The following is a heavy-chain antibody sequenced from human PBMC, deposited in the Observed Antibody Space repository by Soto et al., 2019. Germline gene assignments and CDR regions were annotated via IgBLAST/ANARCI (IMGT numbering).Heavy chain of an antibody. CDR3: AREEEKRTTEKTDY. J-gene: IGHJ4*02. D-gene: IGHD1-1*01. Sequence: GGSLRLSCAASGFTFSSYAMHWVRQAPGKGLEWVAVISYDGSNKYYADSVKGRFTISRDNSKNTLYLQMNSLRAEDTAVYYCAREEEKRTTEKTDYWGQGTLVTVSS. V-gene: IGHV3-30-3*01. CDR2: ISYDGSNK. CDR1: GFTFSSYA.